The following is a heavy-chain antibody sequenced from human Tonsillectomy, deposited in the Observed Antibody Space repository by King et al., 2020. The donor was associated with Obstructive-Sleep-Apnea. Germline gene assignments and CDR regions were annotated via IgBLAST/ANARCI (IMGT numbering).Heavy chain of an antibody. D-gene: IGHD1-7*01. V-gene: IGHV4-4*07. CDR2: IYTSGST. CDR3: ARVGETIYYYYGMDV. CDR1: GASVNSFY. J-gene: IGHJ6*02. Sequence: QLQESGPGLVEPSETLSLTCTVSGASVNSFYWSWIRQPAGEGLEWIGRIYTSGSTDYNPSLKSRVTMSVDTCKNQFFLKLTSVTAADTAVYYCARVGETIYYYYGMDVWGQGTTVTVSS.